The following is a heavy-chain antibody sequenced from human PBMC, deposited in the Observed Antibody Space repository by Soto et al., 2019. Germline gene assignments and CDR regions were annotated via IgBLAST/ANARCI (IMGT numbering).Heavy chain of an antibody. CDR1: GASISKYY. CDR3: ARAEYSSSWYGVWFDP. J-gene: IGHJ5*02. D-gene: IGHD6-13*01. CDR2: IYDSGRT. V-gene: IGHV4-59*12. Sequence: SETLSLTCVVSGASISKYYWGWIRQPPGKGLEWIGSIYDSGRTHYNPSLRSRVTISGDTSKNQFSLRLSSVTAADTAVYYCARAEYSSSWYGVWFDPWGQGTLVTVSS.